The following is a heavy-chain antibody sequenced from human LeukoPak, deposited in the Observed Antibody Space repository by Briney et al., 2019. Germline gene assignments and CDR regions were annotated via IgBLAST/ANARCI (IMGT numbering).Heavy chain of an antibody. CDR1: GYTFTSYY. Sequence: ASVKVSCKASGYTFTSYYMHWVRQAPGQGLEWMGIINPSGGSTSYAQKFQGRVTMTRDTSTSTVYMELSSLRSEDTAVYYCARGQEMATISYYYYMDVWGKGTTVTISS. V-gene: IGHV1-46*01. D-gene: IGHD5-24*01. J-gene: IGHJ6*03. CDR3: ARGQEMATISYYYYMDV. CDR2: INPSGGST.